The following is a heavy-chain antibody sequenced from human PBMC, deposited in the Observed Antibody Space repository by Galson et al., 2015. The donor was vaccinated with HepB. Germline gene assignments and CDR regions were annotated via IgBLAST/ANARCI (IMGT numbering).Heavy chain of an antibody. V-gene: IGHV3-23*01. CDR2: ITASGGDT. D-gene: IGHD3-10*01. Sequence: SLRLSCAASGFTFDNYGMAWVRQAPGKGPEWVSTITASGGDTFYAGSVKGRFTTPRDNSKNMFFLQMKSLRAEDSAEYYCAKRSASGAYYDSWGQGTLVTVSS. CDR1: GFTFDNYG. J-gene: IGHJ4*02. CDR3: AKRSASGAYYDS.